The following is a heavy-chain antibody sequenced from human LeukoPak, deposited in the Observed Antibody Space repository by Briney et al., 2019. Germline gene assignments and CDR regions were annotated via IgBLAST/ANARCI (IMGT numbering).Heavy chain of an antibody. Sequence: SETLSLTCTVSGGSISSYYWSWIRQPAGKGLEWIGRIYTSGSTNYNPSLKSRVTMSVDTSKNQFSLKLSSVTAADTAVYYCARELMVYAQRPPEYYYYYMDVWGKGTTVTVSS. D-gene: IGHD2-8*01. V-gene: IGHV4-4*07. CDR1: GGSISSYY. CDR3: ARELMVYAQRPPEYYYYYMDV. CDR2: IYTSGST. J-gene: IGHJ6*03.